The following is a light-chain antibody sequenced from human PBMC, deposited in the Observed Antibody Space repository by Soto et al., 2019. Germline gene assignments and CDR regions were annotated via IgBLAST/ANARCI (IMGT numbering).Light chain of an antibody. CDR1: SSNIGSNY. J-gene: IGLJ2*01. CDR2: KND. CDR3: AAWDDSLSGLV. V-gene: IGLV1-47*01. Sequence: QAVVTQPPSASGTPGQRVTIYCSGSSSNIGSNYAHWYRQLPGMAPTVLIYKNDQRPSSLPDRFSGSKSGTSASLAISGLRSEYESDYYCAAWDDSLSGLVFGGGTKVTVL.